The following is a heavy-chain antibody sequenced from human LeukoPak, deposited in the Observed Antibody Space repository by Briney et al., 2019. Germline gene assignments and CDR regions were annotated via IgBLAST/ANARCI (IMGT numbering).Heavy chain of an antibody. CDR3: VRDRGFSYGFDY. Sequence: SETLSLTCNVSGGSISSRAYYWGWIRQSPGKGLEWIGSIYHSGSTNCNPSLKSRITISIDTSKNQFSLRVNSVTAGDSAVYYCVRDRGFSYGFDYWGQGTRVTVSS. J-gene: IGHJ4*02. CDR1: GGSISSRAYY. D-gene: IGHD5-18*01. CDR2: IYHSGST. V-gene: IGHV4-39*07.